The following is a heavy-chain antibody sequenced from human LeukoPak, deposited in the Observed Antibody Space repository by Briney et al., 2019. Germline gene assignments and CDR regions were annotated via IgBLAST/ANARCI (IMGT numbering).Heavy chain of an antibody. D-gene: IGHD4-17*01. Sequence: GGSLRPPCAASGFTLSSYWMSWVRQAPGKGLEWVASIKQDGSENYYVDSVKGRFTISRENAQNSLYLQMNSLRAEDTAVYYCARVSPNTVTTLQYSDDWGQGTLVSV. CDR3: ARVSPNTVTTLQYSDD. CDR2: IKQDGSEN. V-gene: IGHV3-7*01. CDR1: GFTLSSYW. J-gene: IGHJ4*02.